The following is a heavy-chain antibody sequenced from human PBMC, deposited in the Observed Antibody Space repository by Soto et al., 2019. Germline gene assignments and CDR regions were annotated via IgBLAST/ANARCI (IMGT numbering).Heavy chain of an antibody. Sequence: SLRLSCAASGFTFSSYGMHWVRQAPGKGLEWVAVISYDGSNKYYADSVKGRFTISRDNSKNTLYLQMNSLRAEDTAVYYCAKDGSGGRWNDAFDIWGQGTMVTVSS. CDR3: AKDGSGGRWNDAFDI. CDR1: GFTFSSYG. V-gene: IGHV3-30*18. J-gene: IGHJ3*02. CDR2: ISYDGSNK. D-gene: IGHD2-15*01.